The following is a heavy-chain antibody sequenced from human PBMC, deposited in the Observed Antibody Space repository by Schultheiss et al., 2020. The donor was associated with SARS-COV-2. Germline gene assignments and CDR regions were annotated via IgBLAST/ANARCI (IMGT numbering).Heavy chain of an antibody. CDR3: ARNYGMDV. V-gene: IGHV3-21*04. J-gene: IGHJ6*02. CDR2: ISSSSSYI. Sequence: GGSLRLSCAASGFTVSSNYMSWVRQAPGKGLEWVSSISSSSSYIYYADSVKGRFTISRDNSKNTLYLQMNSLRAEDTAVYYCARNYGMDVWGQGTTVTVSS. CDR1: GFTVSSNY.